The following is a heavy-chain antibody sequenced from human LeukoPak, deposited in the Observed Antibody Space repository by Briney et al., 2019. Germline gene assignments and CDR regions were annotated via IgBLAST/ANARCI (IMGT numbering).Heavy chain of an antibody. CDR3: ARGVVVVTAIVPDAFDI. Sequence: SETLSLTCTVSVGSISSYYWRWLRQPPGKGLEWFGYIYYSGSTNYNPSLKSRVTISVDTSKNQFSLKLSSVTAADTAVYYCARGVVVVTAIVPDAFDIWGQGTMVTVSS. CDR2: IYYSGST. D-gene: IGHD2-21*02. J-gene: IGHJ3*02. CDR1: VGSISSYY. V-gene: IGHV4-59*01.